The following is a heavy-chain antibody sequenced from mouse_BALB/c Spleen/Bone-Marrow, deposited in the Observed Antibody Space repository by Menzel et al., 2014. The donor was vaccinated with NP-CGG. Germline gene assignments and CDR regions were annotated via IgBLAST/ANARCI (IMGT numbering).Heavy chain of an antibody. Sequence: VKLMESGPGLVQPSQSLSITCTVSGFSLTSYGVHWVRQSPGKGLEWLGVIWSGGSTDYNVAFISRLSISKDNSKSQVFSKMNSLQADDTAIYYCVTTGAYWGRGTLVTVSA. CDR3: VTTGAY. CDR1: GFSLTSYG. J-gene: IGHJ3*01. CDR2: IWSGGST. D-gene: IGHD1-1*01. V-gene: IGHV2-4-1*01.